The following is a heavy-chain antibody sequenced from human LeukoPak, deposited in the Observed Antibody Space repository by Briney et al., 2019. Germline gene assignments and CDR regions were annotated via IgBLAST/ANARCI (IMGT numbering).Heavy chain of an antibody. V-gene: IGHV1-18*01. CDR3: ARVKSYYDSWSGYYYNWFDP. Sequence: ASVKVSCKASGYTFTSYGISWVRQAPGQGLEWMGWISAYNGNTNYAQKLQGRVTMTTDTSTDTAYMELSSLRSEDTAVYYCARVKSYYDSWSGYYYNWFDPWGQGTLVTVSS. D-gene: IGHD3-3*01. J-gene: IGHJ5*02. CDR1: GYTFTSYG. CDR2: ISAYNGNT.